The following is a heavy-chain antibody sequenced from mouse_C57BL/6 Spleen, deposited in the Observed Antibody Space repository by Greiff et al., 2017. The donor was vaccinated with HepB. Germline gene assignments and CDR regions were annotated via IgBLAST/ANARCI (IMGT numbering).Heavy chain of an antibody. V-gene: IGHV1-26*01. CDR3: ASPPYGSSYEGMDY. J-gene: IGHJ4*01. D-gene: IGHD1-1*01. Sequence: EVQLQQSGPELVKPGASVKISCKASGYTFTDYYMNWVKQSHGKSLEWIGDINPNNGGTSYNQKFKGKATLTVDKSSSTAYMELRSLTSEDSAVYYCASPPYGSSYEGMDYWGQGTSVTVSS. CDR1: GYTFTDYY. CDR2: INPNNGGT.